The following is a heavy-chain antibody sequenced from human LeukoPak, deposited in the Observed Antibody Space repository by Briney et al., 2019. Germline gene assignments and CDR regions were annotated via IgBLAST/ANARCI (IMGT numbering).Heavy chain of an antibody. CDR1: GFTFSRYG. D-gene: IGHD6-13*01. J-gene: IGHJ4*02. V-gene: IGHV3-33*01. CDR2: IWYDGSNK. Sequence: GGSLRLSCAATGFTFSRYGTHWVRQAPGKGLGWVAVIWYDGSNKYYADSVKGRFTISRDNSKNTLYLQMNSLRAEDTAVYYSARVPRYSSSCIDYWGQGTLVTVSS. CDR3: ARVPRYSSSCIDY.